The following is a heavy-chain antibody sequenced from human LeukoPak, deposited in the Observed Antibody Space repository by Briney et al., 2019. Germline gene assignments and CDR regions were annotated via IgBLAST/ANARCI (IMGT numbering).Heavy chain of an antibody. CDR1: GYNFNAYY. V-gene: IGHV1-2*02. CDR3: TREFGRYYGSGSYSQFDP. CDR2: SNPNSGGS. J-gene: IGHJ5*02. Sequence: ASVKVSCKASGYNFNAYYIHWVRQAPGQGLEWMGWSNPNSGGSKFAEMFQARVTMTTDTSLNTAYMELTRLKSDDTAAYYCTREFGRYYGSGSYSQFDPWGQGTLVTVSS. D-gene: IGHD3-10*01.